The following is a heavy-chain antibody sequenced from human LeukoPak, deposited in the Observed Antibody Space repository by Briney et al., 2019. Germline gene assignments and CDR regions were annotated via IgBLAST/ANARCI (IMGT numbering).Heavy chain of an antibody. D-gene: IGHD3/OR15-3a*01. J-gene: IGHJ3*02. CDR3: TRDWTEGGAFDI. V-gene: IGHV1-2*02. CDR2: INPNSGGT. Sequence: ASVKVSCKASGYTFTGYYMHWVRQAPGQGLEWMGWINPNSGGTNYAQKFQGRVTMTRDTSISTAYMELSRLRSDDTAVYYCTRDWTEGGAFDIWGQGTMVTVSS. CDR1: GYTFTGYY.